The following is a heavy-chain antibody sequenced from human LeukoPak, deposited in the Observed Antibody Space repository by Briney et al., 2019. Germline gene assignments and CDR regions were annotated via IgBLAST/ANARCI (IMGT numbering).Heavy chain of an antibody. CDR3: AKESGYGDYWYFDY. CDR2: ISDSGDRT. D-gene: IGHD6-25*01. J-gene: IGHJ4*02. Sequence: GSLRLSCAASGFTFNKYDMSWVRQVPGKGVEWVSGISDSGDRTYYADSVKGRFTISRDNSKNTLYLQVNSLRADDTAAYYCAKESGYGDYWYFDYWGQGTLVTVSS. V-gene: IGHV3-23*01. CDR1: GFTFNKYD.